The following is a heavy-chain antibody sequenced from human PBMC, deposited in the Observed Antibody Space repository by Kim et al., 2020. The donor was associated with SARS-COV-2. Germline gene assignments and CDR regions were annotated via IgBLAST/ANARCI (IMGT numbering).Heavy chain of an antibody. D-gene: IGHD6-13*01. V-gene: IGHV3-30*07. Sequence: DAVKGRFTISRGNSKNTLYLLRNSLRAEDTAVYYCARDCGSIYVTDAFDIWGQGTMGTVSS. J-gene: IGHJ3*02. CDR3: ARDCGSIYVTDAFDI.